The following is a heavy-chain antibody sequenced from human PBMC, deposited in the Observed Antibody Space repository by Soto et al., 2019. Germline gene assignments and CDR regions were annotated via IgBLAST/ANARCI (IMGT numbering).Heavy chain of an antibody. CDR1: GDSVSSNSAA. J-gene: IGHJ5*02. V-gene: IGHV6-1*01. Sequence: PSQTLSLTCAISGDSVSSNSAAWNWIRQSPSRGLEWLGRTYYRSKWYNDYAVSVKSRITINPDTSKNQFSLQLNSVTPEDTAVYYCAREGRYRWQQLVVNWFDPWGQGTLVTVSS. D-gene: IGHD6-13*01. CDR3: AREGRYRWQQLVVNWFDP. CDR2: TYYRSKWYN.